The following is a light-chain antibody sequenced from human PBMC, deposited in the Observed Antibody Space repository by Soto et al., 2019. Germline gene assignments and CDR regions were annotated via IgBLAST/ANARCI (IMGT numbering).Light chain of an antibody. CDR1: SSDIGGYNY. V-gene: IGLV2-8*01. Sequence: QSVLTQPPSASGSPGQSVTISCTGTSSDIGGYNYVSWYQQHPGKAHKLMIYEVSKRPSGVPARFSASKSGNTASLTVSGLQPEDEADYYCSSYAASNDLGVFGTGTKVTVL. J-gene: IGLJ1*01. CDR3: SSYAASNDLGV. CDR2: EVS.